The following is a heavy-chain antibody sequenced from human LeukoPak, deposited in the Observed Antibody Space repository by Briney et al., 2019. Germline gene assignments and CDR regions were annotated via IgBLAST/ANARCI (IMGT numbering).Heavy chain of an antibody. CDR2: INHSGST. CDR1: GGSFSGYY. Sequence: PSETLSLTCAVYGGSFSGYYWSWIRQPPGKGLEWIGEINHSGSTNYNPSLKSRVTISVDTSKNQFSLKLSSVTAADTAAYYCARGPKLYSSSAGTDYWGQGTLVTVSS. CDR3: ARGPKLYSSSAGTDY. J-gene: IGHJ4*02. V-gene: IGHV4-34*01. D-gene: IGHD6-6*01.